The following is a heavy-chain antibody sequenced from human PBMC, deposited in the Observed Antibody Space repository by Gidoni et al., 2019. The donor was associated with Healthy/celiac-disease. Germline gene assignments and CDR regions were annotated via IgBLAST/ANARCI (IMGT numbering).Heavy chain of an antibody. J-gene: IGHJ4*02. CDR1: GFPFSSYG. D-gene: IGHD6-13*01. V-gene: IGHV3-33*01. Sequence: QVQLVESGVGLVQPWRSLRLSCAASGFPFSSYGMQWVRQAPGKGLEWVAVIWYDGSKKYYADSVKGRFTISRDNSKNTLYLQMNSLRAEDTAVYYCARDTLYSSSWPGLDYWGQGTLVTVSS. CDR2: IWYDGSKK. CDR3: ARDTLYSSSWPGLDY.